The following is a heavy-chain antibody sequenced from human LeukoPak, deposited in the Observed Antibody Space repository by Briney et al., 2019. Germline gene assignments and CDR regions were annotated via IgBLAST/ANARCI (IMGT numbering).Heavy chain of an antibody. D-gene: IGHD3-10*01. Sequence: SGGSLRLSCAASAFTFSSYAMSWVRQAPGKGLEWVAVIWYDGSNKYYADSVKGRFTISRDNSKNTLYLQMNSLRAEDTAVYYCARDSFGLQDSWGQGTLVTVSS. CDR1: AFTFSSYA. CDR2: IWYDGSNK. V-gene: IGHV3-33*08. J-gene: IGHJ4*02. CDR3: ARDSFGLQDS.